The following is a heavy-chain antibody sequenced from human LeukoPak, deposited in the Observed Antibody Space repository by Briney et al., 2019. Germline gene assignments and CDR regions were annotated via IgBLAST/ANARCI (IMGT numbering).Heavy chain of an antibody. D-gene: IGHD5-12*01. CDR1: GFTVSSNY. Sequence: GGSLRLSCAASGFTVSSNYMSWVRQAPGKGMEWVAYISPNADIIHYADSVKGRFTISRDNAKNALFLQVNSLRDEDTALYHCVTESAWLFDYWGQGTLVTVSS. CDR3: VTESAWLFDY. V-gene: IGHV3-11*04. CDR2: ISPNADII. J-gene: IGHJ4*02.